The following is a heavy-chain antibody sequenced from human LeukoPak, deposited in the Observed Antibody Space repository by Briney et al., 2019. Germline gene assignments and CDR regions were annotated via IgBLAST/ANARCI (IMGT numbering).Heavy chain of an antibody. D-gene: IGHD4-11*01. Sequence: SVKVSCKASGGTFSSYAISWVRQAPGQGLEWMGRIIPILGIANYAQKFQGRVTITADKSTSTAYMELSSLRSEDTAVYYCAREPNDYSGGWFDPWGQGTLVTVSS. CDR2: IIPILGIA. J-gene: IGHJ5*02. CDR1: GGTFSSYA. CDR3: AREPNDYSGGWFDP. V-gene: IGHV1-69*04.